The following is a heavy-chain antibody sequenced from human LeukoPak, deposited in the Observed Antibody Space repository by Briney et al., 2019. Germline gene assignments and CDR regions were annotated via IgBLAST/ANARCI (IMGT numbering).Heavy chain of an antibody. CDR1: GFTVINYL. D-gene: IGHD5-18*01. J-gene: IGHJ4*01. V-gene: IGHV3-7*04. Sequence: GGSLRLSCPGSGFTVINYLLDWLRQAPGKGLEWVANINQDGSAKYYVDSVKGRFTISRDNAQNSLFLQMNSLRDEDTAVYYCVRDRSQGTGIVRLDYWGQGTLVTVSS. CDR3: VRDRSQGTGIVRLDY. CDR2: INQDGSAK.